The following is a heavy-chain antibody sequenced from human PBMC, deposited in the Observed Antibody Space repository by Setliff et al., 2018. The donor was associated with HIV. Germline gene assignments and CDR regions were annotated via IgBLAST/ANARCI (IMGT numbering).Heavy chain of an antibody. V-gene: IGHV4-31*03. CDR3: VRHGNQWLVTVDY. CDR2: IYHNGST. Sequence: SETLSLTCTVSGGSISIGGYYWGWIRQHPGKGLEWIGYIYHNGSTYYNPSLKSRVIISVDTSKNQFSLKLSSVTAADTAIYYCVRHGNQWLVTVDYWGQGTLVTVSS. J-gene: IGHJ4*02. CDR1: GGSISIGGYY. D-gene: IGHD6-19*01.